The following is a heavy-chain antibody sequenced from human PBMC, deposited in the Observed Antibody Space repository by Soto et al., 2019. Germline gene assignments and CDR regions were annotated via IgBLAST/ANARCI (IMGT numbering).Heavy chain of an antibody. J-gene: IGHJ6*02. V-gene: IGHV1-46*03. CDR1: GYTFTSYY. CDR2: INPSGGST. Sequence: ASVKVSCKASGYTFTSYYMHWVRQAPGQGLEWMGIINPSGGSTSYAQKFQGRVTMTRDTSTSTVYMELSSLRSEDTAVYYCARGYYDSSGYPTYRYYGMDVWGQGTTVTVSS. CDR3: ARGYYDSSGYPTYRYYGMDV. D-gene: IGHD3-22*01.